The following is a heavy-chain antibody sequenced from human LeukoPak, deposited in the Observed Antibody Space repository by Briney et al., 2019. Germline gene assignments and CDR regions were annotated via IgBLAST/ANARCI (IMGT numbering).Heavy chain of an antibody. CDR1: GVSISSYY. CDR2: IYYSENT. V-gene: IGHV4-59*01. CDR3: AGGNFYDSRGHPYHFHF. Sequence: SETLSLTCTVSGVSISSYYWSWIRQPPGKGLEWIGYIYYSENTNYNSSLKSRVTISEDTSKNQFSLKLTSVTAADTAVYYCAGGNFYDSRGHPYHFHFWGQGTLVSVSP. J-gene: IGHJ4*02. D-gene: IGHD3-22*01.